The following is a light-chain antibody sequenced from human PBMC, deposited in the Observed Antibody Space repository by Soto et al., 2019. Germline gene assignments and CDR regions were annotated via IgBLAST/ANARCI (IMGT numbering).Light chain of an antibody. J-gene: IGKJ4*01. CDR1: EGIDSW. V-gene: IGKV1-12*01. Sequence: DIQMTQSPSSVSASVGDRVTITCRASEGIDSWLAWYQQKPGKAPKLLISAASSLQSGVPTRFSGSGFGTDFTLTITSLHPEDFAIYYCQQGIHFPLAFGGGTRVDIK. CDR3: QQGIHFPLA. CDR2: AAS.